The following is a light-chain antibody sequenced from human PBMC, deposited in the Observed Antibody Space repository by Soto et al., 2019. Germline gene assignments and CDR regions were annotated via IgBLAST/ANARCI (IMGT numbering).Light chain of an antibody. J-gene: IGLJ3*02. CDR1: SSDVGGYDY. CDR2: EVN. Sequence: QSALTQPASVSGSLGQSITISCTGTSSDVGGYDYVSWYRQHPGKVPKLIIYEVNKRPSGVSNRFSGSKSANTASLTISGLQPDDEADYYCSSFTRSSTQVFGGGTKLTVL. CDR3: SSFTRSSTQV. V-gene: IGLV2-14*01.